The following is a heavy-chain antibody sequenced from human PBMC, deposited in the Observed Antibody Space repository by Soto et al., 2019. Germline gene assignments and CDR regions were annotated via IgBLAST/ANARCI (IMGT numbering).Heavy chain of an antibody. CDR3: ARLDSIAAAGISDY. J-gene: IGHJ4*02. V-gene: IGHV5-51*01. CDR2: IYPGDSDT. D-gene: IGHD6-13*01. CDR1: GYSFTSYW. Sequence: GESLKISCNGSGYSFTSYWIGWVRQMPGKGLEWMGIIYPGDSDTRYSPSFQGQVTISADKSISTAYLQWSSLKASDTAMYYCARLDSIAAAGISDYWGQGTLVPVTS.